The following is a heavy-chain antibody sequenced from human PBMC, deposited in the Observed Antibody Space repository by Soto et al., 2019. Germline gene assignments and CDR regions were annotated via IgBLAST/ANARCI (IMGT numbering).Heavy chain of an antibody. CDR2: ISGNGYVT. D-gene: IGHD1-7*01. V-gene: IGHV3-23*01. CDR3: ASTPWNYGENRYFDY. J-gene: IGHJ4*02. Sequence: VQLLESGGGLVQPGGSLRLSCAASGFTFSSYAMSWVRQAPGKGLEWVSTISGNGYVTYDADSVKGRFTISRDYSKNTLFLQMNSLRVEDTAIYYCASTPWNYGENRYFDYWGQGTLVTVSS. CDR1: GFTFSSYA.